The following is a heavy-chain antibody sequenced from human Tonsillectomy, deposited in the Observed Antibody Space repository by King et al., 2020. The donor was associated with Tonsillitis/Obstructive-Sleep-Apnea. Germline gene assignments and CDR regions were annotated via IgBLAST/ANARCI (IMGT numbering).Heavy chain of an antibody. CDR2: IGTAGDT. V-gene: IGHV3-13*01. D-gene: IGHD6-6*01. CDR3: ASVSSSSKGAFDI. CDR1: GFTFSSYD. Sequence: VQLVESGGGLVQPGGSLRLSCAASGFTFSSYDMHWVRQATGKGLEWVSAIGTAGDTYYPGSVRGRFTISRENAKNSFCLQMNSLRAGDTAVYYCASVSSSSKGAFDIWGQGTMVTVSS. J-gene: IGHJ3*02.